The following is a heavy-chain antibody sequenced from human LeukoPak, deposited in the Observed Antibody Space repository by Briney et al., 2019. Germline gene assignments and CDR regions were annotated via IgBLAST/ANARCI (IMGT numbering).Heavy chain of an antibody. CDR2: INPNSGGT. Sequence: GASVKVSCKASGYTFSDYYLHWVRQAPGQGLEWMRWINPNSGGTNFAQKFRGRVTMTRDTSITTAYMELTRLKSDDTAVYYCARGGVRTAASSLGYWGQGTLVTVSS. D-gene: IGHD6-13*01. J-gene: IGHJ4*01. CDR1: GYTFSDYY. V-gene: IGHV1-2*02. CDR3: ARGGVRTAASSLGY.